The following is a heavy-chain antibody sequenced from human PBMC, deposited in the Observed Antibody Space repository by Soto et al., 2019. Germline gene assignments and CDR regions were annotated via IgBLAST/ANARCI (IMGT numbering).Heavy chain of an antibody. CDR3: AKVGLRYFDWLLKFDY. J-gene: IGHJ4*02. CDR1: GFTFSSYA. CDR2: ISGSGGST. V-gene: IGHV3-23*01. Sequence: AGGSLRLSWAASGFTFSSYAMSWVRQAPGKGLEWVAAISGSGGSTYYADSVKGRFTISRDNSKNTLYLQMNSLRAEDTAVYYCAKVGLRYFDWLLKFDYWGQGTLVTVSS. D-gene: IGHD3-9*01.